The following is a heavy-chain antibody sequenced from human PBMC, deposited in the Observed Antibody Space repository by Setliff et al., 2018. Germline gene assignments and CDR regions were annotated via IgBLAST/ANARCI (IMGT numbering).Heavy chain of an antibody. V-gene: IGHV4-39*01. J-gene: IGHJ4*02. CDR3: ARTGTYRYFDY. CDR1: GDSMNSGVYY. Sequence: PSETLSLTCKVSGDSMNSGVYYWAWIRQPPGKGLGWTGGIYSGGTTYYNSSLKSRVTISVDTSKSQFSLRLNSVTAADTAVYYCARTGTYRYFDYWGRGTLVTVSS. CDR2: IYSGGTT. D-gene: IGHD1-1*01.